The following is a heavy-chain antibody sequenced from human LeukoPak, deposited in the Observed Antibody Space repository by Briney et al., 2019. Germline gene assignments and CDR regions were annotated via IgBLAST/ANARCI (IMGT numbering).Heavy chain of an antibody. CDR1: GDSMSSRSYY. J-gene: IGHJ4*02. CDR3: ARQRTAGTKVIDY. Sequence: PSETLSLTGTGYGDSMSSRSYYWRWIRQPPGKGLEWIGNIYYTGTTYNNPSLKSRVYIAVDTSKNQFSLFLSSVTAADTAVYYCARQRTAGTKVIDYWGQGTLVTVSS. V-gene: IGHV4-39*01. D-gene: IGHD1-1*01. CDR2: IYYTGTT.